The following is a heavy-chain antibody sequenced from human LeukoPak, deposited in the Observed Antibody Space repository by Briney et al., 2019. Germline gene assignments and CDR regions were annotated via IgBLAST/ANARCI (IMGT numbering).Heavy chain of an antibody. J-gene: IGHJ6*03. Sequence: PSETLSLTCTVSGGSISSSSYHWGWIRQPPGKGLEWIGSIYYSGSTYYNPSLKSRVTISVDTSKNQFSLKLSSVTAADTAVYYCARHGQYSSGSYLYYYYYYMDVWGKGTTVTVSS. CDR2: IYYSGST. D-gene: IGHD6-19*01. V-gene: IGHV4-39*01. CDR3: ARHGQYSSGSYLYYYYYYMDV. CDR1: GGSISSSSYH.